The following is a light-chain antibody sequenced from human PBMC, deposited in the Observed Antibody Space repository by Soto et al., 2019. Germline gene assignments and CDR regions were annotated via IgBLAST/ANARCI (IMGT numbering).Light chain of an antibody. Sequence: QSALTQPASVSGSPGQSITIPCTGTSSDVGRYNYVSWYQQHPGKAPKLMIYEVSNRPSGVSNRFSGSKSGNTASLTISGLQAEDEADYYCSSYTSSSTRVFGGGTKLTVL. CDR1: SSDVGRYNY. CDR3: SSYTSSSTRV. J-gene: IGLJ3*02. CDR2: EVS. V-gene: IGLV2-14*01.